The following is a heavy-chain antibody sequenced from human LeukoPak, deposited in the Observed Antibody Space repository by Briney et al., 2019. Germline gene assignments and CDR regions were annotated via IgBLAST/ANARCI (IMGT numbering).Heavy chain of an antibody. CDR2: IYHSGST. Sequence: PSETLSLTCAVSGYSISSGYYWGWIRQPPGKGLEWIGSIYHSGSTYYNPSLKSRVTISVDTSKSQFSLKLSSVTAADTAVYYCARTTIAVAGLDWFDPWGQGTLVTVSS. J-gene: IGHJ5*02. V-gene: IGHV4-38-2*01. D-gene: IGHD6-19*01. CDR3: ARTTIAVAGLDWFDP. CDR1: GYSISSGYY.